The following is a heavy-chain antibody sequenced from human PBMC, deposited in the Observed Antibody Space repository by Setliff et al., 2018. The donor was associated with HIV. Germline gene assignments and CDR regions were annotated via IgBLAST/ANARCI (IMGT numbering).Heavy chain of an antibody. V-gene: IGHV4-39*01. CDR2: IYYSGST. CDR3: ARGRGGYCSSTSCYRYYYYGMDV. CDR1: GGSIRATSYY. Sequence: KASETLSLTCTVSGGSIRATSYYWGWIRQPPGKGLEWIGSIYYSGSTKYNPSLKSRVTISLDMSKNQFSLKLNSVTAADTAVYYCARGRGGYCSSTSCYRYYYYGMDVWGQGTTVTVSS. J-gene: IGHJ6*02. D-gene: IGHD2-2*01.